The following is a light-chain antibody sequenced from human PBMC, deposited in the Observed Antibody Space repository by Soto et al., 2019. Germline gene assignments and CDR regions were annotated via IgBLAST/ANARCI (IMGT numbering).Light chain of an antibody. CDR1: QTISSW. V-gene: IGKV1-5*01. J-gene: IGKJ2*01. Sequence: DIQMTQSPSTLSASVGDRVTITCRASQTISSWLAWYQQKPGKAPKLLFFDASILESGVPSRFSGSGSGTDFTLSISSLQPDDFGTYYCQQYNDYSYTFGQGTKLEIK. CDR2: DAS. CDR3: QQYNDYSYT.